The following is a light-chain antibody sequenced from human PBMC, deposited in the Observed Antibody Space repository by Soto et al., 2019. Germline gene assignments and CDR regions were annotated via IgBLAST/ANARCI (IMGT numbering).Light chain of an antibody. V-gene: IGKV3-11*01. CDR3: QQYNNWPRT. CDR1: QTVGSY. Sequence: EIVLTQSPATLSLSPGERATLSCRASQTVGSYLAWFRQTPGQTPRLLIYDSSNRATGVPARFSGSGSGTDFTLTISSLQFEDFAVYYCQQYNNWPRTFGQGTKVDIK. CDR2: DSS. J-gene: IGKJ1*01.